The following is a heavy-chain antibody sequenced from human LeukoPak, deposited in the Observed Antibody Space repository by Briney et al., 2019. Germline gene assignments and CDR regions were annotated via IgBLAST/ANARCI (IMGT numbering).Heavy chain of an antibody. CDR1: GFTFDDYA. D-gene: IGHD6-13*01. Sequence: GGSLRLSCAASGFTFDDYAMHWVRQAPGKGLEWVSGISWNSGSIGYADSVKGRFTISRDNAKNSLYLQMNSLRAEDTALYYCAKDMGYSSSWYLSPFDYWGQGTLVTVSS. CDR2: ISWNSGSI. CDR3: AKDMGYSSSWYLSPFDY. V-gene: IGHV3-9*01. J-gene: IGHJ4*02.